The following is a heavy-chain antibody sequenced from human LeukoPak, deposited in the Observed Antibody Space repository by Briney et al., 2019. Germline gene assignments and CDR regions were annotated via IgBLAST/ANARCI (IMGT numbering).Heavy chain of an antibody. J-gene: IGHJ6*02. D-gene: IGHD6-19*01. V-gene: IGHV4-34*01. CDR1: GGSFSGYY. CDR2: INHSGST. Sequence: SETLSLTCAVYGGSFSGYYWSWIRQPPGKGLEWIGEINHSGSTNYNPSLKSRVTISVDTSKNQFSLKLSSVTAADTAVYYCARRRSRAVAGRGGDYYYYGVDVWGQGTTVTVSS. CDR3: ARRRSRAVAGRGGDYYYYGVDV.